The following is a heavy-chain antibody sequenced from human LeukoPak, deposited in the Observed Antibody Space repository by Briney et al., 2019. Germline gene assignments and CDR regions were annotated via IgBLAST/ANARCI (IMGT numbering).Heavy chain of an antibody. Sequence: GGSLRLSCAASGFTFDDYAMHWVRQAPGKGLEWVSGISWNSGSIGYADSVKGRFTISRDNAKNSLYLQMNSLRAEDTALYYCAKDLNYGGKGFDYWGQGTLVTVSS. CDR2: ISWNSGSI. V-gene: IGHV3-9*01. J-gene: IGHJ4*02. CDR3: AKDLNYGGKGFDY. CDR1: GFTFDDYA. D-gene: IGHD4-23*01.